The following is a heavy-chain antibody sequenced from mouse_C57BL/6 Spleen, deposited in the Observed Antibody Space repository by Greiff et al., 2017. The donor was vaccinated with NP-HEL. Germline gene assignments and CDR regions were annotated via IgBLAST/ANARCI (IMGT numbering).Heavy chain of an antibody. CDR3: ARAVITFRAMDY. CDR1: GYTFTSYW. V-gene: IGHV1-52*01. J-gene: IGHJ4*01. CDR2: IDPSDSET. Sequence: QVQLQQPGAELVRPGSSVKLSCKASGYTFTSYWMHWVKQRPIQGLEWIGNIDPSDSETHYNQKFKDKATLTVDKSSSTAYMQLSSLTSEDSAVYYCARAVITFRAMDYWGQGTSVTVSS. D-gene: IGHD2-4*01.